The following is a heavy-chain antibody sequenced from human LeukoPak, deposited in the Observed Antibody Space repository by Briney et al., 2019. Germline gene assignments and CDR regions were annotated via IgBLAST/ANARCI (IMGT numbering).Heavy chain of an antibody. D-gene: IGHD3-10*01. CDR1: GFTVSNHY. CDR2: IYSGGST. J-gene: IGHJ4*02. V-gene: IGHV3-53*01. CDR3: ARVGITMVRGATDY. Sequence: GGSLRHSCAASGFTVSNHYMSWVRQAPGKGMEWVSVIYSGGSTYYADSVKGRFTISRDNSKNTLYLQMNSLRAEDTAVYYCARVGITMVRGATDYWGQGTLVTVSS.